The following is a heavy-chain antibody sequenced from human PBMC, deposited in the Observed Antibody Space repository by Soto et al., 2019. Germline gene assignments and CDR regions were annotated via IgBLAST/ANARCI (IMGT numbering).Heavy chain of an antibody. Sequence: GGSLRLSCAASGFTFSSYGMHWVRQAPGKGLEWVAVISYDGSNKYYADSVKGRFTISRDNSKNTLYLQMNSLRAEDTAVYYCAKDLQDIVVVVAATPAPHAFDIWGQGTMVTVSS. D-gene: IGHD2-15*01. CDR3: AKDLQDIVVVVAATPAPHAFDI. V-gene: IGHV3-30*18. CDR1: GFTFSSYG. CDR2: ISYDGSNK. J-gene: IGHJ3*02.